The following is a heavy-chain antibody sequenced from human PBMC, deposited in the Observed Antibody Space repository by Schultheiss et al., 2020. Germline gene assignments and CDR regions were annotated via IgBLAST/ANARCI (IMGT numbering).Heavy chain of an antibody. V-gene: IGHV3-30*01. CDR3: AREQYSYGYEYFQH. D-gene: IGHD5-18*01. CDR2: ISYDGSNK. J-gene: IGHJ1*01. Sequence: GGSLRLSCAASGFTFSSYAMHWVRQAPGKGLEWVAVISYDGSNKYYADSVKGRFTISRDNSKNTLYLQMNSLRAEDTAVYYCAREQYSYGYEYFQHWGQGTLVTVSS. CDR1: GFTFSSYA.